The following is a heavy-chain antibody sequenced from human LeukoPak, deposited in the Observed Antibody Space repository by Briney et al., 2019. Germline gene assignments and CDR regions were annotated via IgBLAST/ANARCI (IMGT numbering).Heavy chain of an antibody. Sequence: SVKVSYKASGGTFSSYAISWVRQAPGQGLEWMGGIIPIFGTANYAQKFQGRVTITTDESTSTAYMELSSLRSEDTAVYYCARGGWSGYYYMDVWGKGTTVTVSS. J-gene: IGHJ6*03. CDR3: ARGGWSGYYYMDV. V-gene: IGHV1-69*05. CDR1: GGTFSSYA. CDR2: IIPIFGTA. D-gene: IGHD3-3*01.